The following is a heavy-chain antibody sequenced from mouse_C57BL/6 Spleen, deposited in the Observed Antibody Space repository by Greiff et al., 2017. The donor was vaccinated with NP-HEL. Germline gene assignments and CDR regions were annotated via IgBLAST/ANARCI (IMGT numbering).Heavy chain of an antibody. J-gene: IGHJ2*01. CDR2: IRNKANGYTT. D-gene: IGHD2-5*01. CDR3: ARSAYYSNDVYCDY. V-gene: IGHV7-3*01. CDR1: GFTFTDYY. Sequence: DVQLVESGGGLVQPGGSLSLSCAASGFTFTDYYMSWVRQPPGKALEWLGFIRNKANGYTTEYSASVKGRFTISRDNSQSILYLQMNALRAEDSATYYCARSAYYSNDVYCDYWGQGTTLTVSS.